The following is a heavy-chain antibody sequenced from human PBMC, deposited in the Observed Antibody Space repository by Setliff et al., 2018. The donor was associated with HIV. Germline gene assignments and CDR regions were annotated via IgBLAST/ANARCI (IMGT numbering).Heavy chain of an antibody. CDR1: NGSINDYY. V-gene: IGHV4-59*12. CDR2: TYNSENI. Sequence: PSETLSLTCSMSNGSINDYYRSWIRQSPGKGLEWIGSTYNSENINYNPSLKSRVTVSVGTSKNQFSLRLTSVTAADTAVYFCARHFYTTSWYSGTYWYFDLWGRGTLVTVSS. D-gene: IGHD2-15*01. J-gene: IGHJ2*01. CDR3: ARHFYTTSWYSGTYWYFDL.